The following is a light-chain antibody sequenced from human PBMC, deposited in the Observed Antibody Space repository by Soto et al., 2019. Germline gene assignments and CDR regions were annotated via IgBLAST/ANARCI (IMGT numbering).Light chain of an antibody. CDR3: HHYSGSSPWT. CDR1: QSVDNW. Sequence: DIQMTQSPSTLSASVGDRVIITCRASQSVDNWLAWFQQKPGKAPKVLIYRASGLETGVPSRFSGSGSGTEFTLTINALQPADFAPYCYHHYSGSSPWTFSNGTKVDI. V-gene: IGKV1-5*03. J-gene: IGKJ1*01. CDR2: RAS.